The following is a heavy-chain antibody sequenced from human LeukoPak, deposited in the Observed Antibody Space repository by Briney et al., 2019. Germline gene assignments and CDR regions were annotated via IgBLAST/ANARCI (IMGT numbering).Heavy chain of an antibody. V-gene: IGHV4-59*08. J-gene: IGHJ4*02. CDR2: IYYSGST. Sequence: SETLSLTCTVSGGSISPHYWSWIRQPPGKGLEWIGYIYYSGSTNYNPSLKSRVTVSIDMSKNQFSLKLSSVTAADTAVYHCASCIAAAGCTYFDYWGQGTLVTVSS. CDR3: ASCIAAAGCTYFDY. CDR1: GGSISPHY. D-gene: IGHD6-13*01.